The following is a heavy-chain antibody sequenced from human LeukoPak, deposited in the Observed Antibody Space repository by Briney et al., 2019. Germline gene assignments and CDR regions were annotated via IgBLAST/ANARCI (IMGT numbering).Heavy chain of an antibody. D-gene: IGHD4/OR15-4a*01. CDR2: FDPEDGET. V-gene: IGHV1-24*01. J-gene: IGHJ6*02. CDR1: GYTLTELS. Sequence: ASVKVSCKVSGYTLTELSMHWVRQAPGKGLEWMGGFDPEDGETIYAQKFQGRVTMTEDTSTDTAYMELSSLRSEDTAVYYCATGHGRLREGNCYYYYGMDVWGQGTTVTVSS. CDR3: ATGHGRLREGNCYYYYGMDV.